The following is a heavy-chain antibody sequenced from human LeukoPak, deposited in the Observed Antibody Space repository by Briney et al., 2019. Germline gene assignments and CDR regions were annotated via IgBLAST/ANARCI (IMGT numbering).Heavy chain of an antibody. Sequence: SETLSLTCTVSGGSISSYFWSWIRQPPGKALEWIGYIYYSGTTNYNPSLKSRVTISVDTSKNQFSLKLSSVTAAGTAVYYCARRDCSAGNCYLGVWGQGILVTVSS. V-gene: IGHV4-59*08. CDR3: ARRDCSAGNCYLGV. CDR2: IYYSGTT. D-gene: IGHD2-15*01. J-gene: IGHJ4*02. CDR1: GGSISSYF.